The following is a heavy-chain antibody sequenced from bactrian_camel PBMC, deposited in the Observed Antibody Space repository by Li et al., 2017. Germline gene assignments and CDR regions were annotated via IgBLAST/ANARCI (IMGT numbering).Heavy chain of an antibody. D-gene: IGHD5*01. J-gene: IGHJ4*01. Sequence: HVQLVESGGGSVQLGGSMTLSCAVSGNGDGSGYWCTGWFRQAPGQEREAVAAIYSGDGVAMYADSAKGRFTISQDNDKNSVYLQMTSLNLEDTAMYYCAADKIRCPFTVYGLGRLGPTLLCLPGTGDPGHRL. CDR3: AADKIRCPFTVYGLGRLGPTLLCL. V-gene: IGHV3S61*01. CDR1: GNGDGSGYWC. CDR2: IYSGDGVA.